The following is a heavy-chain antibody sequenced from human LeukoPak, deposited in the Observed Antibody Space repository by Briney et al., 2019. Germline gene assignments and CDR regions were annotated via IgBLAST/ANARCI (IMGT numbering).Heavy chain of an antibody. J-gene: IGHJ6*03. Sequence: SETLPLTCTVSGGSISSYYWGWIRQPPGKGLEWIGSIYYSGSTYYNPSLKSRVTISVDTSKNQFSLKLSSVTAADTAVYYCARDRWVSYMDVWGKGTTVTVSS. CDR2: IYYSGST. CDR3: ARDRWVSYMDV. V-gene: IGHV4-39*02. D-gene: IGHD6-13*01. CDR1: GGSISSYY.